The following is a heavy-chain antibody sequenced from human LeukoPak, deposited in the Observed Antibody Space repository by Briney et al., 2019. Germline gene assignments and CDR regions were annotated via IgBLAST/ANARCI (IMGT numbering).Heavy chain of an antibody. D-gene: IGHD2-15*01. CDR3: ARDLSGGLDY. Sequence: SETLSLTCTVSGSSISSYYWTWIRQPPGRGLEWIGYIYYSGSTNYNPSLKSRVTISVDTSKNQFSLKLSSVTAADTAVYYCARDLSGGLDYWGQGTLVTVSS. V-gene: IGHV4-59*01. CDR1: GSSISSYY. CDR2: IYYSGST. J-gene: IGHJ4*02.